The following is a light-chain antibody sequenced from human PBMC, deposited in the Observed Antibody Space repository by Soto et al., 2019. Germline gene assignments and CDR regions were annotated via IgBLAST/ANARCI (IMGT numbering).Light chain of an antibody. Sequence: QAVLTQPASVSGSPGQSITIPCTGTNSDVGAYNYVSWYQHHPGKAPKLMIYEVFTRSSGVSSRFSGSKSGSTASLTISGLQAEDEADYYCTSYTTTNTLYVFGTETKLTVL. J-gene: IGLJ1*01. CDR1: NSDVGAYNY. CDR3: TSYTTTNTLYV. V-gene: IGLV2-14*01. CDR2: EVF.